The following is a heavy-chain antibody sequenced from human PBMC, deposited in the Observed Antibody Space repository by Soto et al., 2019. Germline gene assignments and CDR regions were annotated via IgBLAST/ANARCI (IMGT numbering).Heavy chain of an antibody. CDR2: INSDGSST. D-gene: IGHD2-15*01. CDR3: VRTSLVVAAATREGY. CDR1: GFTFSSYW. Sequence: GGSLRLSCAASGFTFSSYWMHWVRQAPGKGLVWVSRINSDGSSTSYAGSVKGRFTISRDNAKNTLYLQMNSLRAEDTAVYYCVRTSLVVAAATREGYWGQGTLVTVSS. J-gene: IGHJ4*02. V-gene: IGHV3-74*01.